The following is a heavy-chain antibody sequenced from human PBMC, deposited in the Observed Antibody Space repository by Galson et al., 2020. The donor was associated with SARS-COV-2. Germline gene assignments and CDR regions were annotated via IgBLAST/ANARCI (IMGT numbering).Heavy chain of an antibody. D-gene: IGHD3-16*01. CDR1: GFSFRSYW. CDR3: ARDHVGAGLYFDW. Sequence: GGSLRLSCDASGFSFRSYWMSWVRQAPGKGLKWVASLSLDGNEKYFLDSVKGRFTISRDTARNSLYLQMSSLRAEDTAVYYCARDHVGAGLYFDWWGQGTLVTVSS. CDR2: LSLDGNEK. J-gene: IGHJ4*02. V-gene: IGHV3-7*03.